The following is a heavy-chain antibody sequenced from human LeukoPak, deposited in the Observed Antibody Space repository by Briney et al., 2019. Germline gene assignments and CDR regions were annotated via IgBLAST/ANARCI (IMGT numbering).Heavy chain of an antibody. D-gene: IGHD1-26*01. CDR2: ISSSISTT. Sequence: PGGSLRLSCAASGFTFSGYWMHWVRQAPGKGLEWVSYISSSISTTYDADSVKGRFTISRDNAKNSLYLQMNSLKTEDTAVYYCIRGGIDQIYDIWGQGTMVTVSS. CDR3: IRGGIDQIYDI. J-gene: IGHJ3*02. CDR1: GFTFSGYW. V-gene: IGHV3-48*01.